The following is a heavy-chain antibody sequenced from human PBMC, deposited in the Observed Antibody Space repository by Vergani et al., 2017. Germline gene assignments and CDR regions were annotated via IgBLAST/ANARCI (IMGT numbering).Heavy chain of an antibody. CDR1: GFTFDDYA. V-gene: IGHV3-43D*04. D-gene: IGHD6-19*01. CDR3: AKDRRAVAGTMNLDY. Sequence: EMQLVESGGVVVQPGGSLRLSCAASGFTFDDYAMHWVRQAPGKGLEWVSLINWDGASTYYADSVKGRFTISRDNSKNSLYLQMNSLRAEDTALYYCAKDRRAVAGTMNLDYWGQGTLVTVSS. CDR2: INWDGAST. J-gene: IGHJ4*02.